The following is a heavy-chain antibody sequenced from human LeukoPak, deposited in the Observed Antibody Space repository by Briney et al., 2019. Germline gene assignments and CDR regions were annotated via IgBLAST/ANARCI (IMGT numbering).Heavy chain of an antibody. CDR3: ARQQADYDFWSGYYLVGSGDNWFDP. Sequence: ASVKVSCKASGYTFTSYYMHWVRQAPGQGLEWMGWINPNSGGTNYAQKFQGRVTMTRDTSISTAYMELSRLRSDDTAVYYCARQQADYDFWSGYYLVGSGDNWFDPWGQGTLVTVSS. J-gene: IGHJ5*02. V-gene: IGHV1-2*02. D-gene: IGHD3-3*01. CDR1: GYTFTSYY. CDR2: INPNSGGT.